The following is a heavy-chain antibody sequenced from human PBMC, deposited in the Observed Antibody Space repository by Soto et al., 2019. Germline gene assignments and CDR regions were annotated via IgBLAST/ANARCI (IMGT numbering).Heavy chain of an antibody. CDR2: IKQDGSEK. CDR3: ARGGTAMAYYYYMDV. J-gene: IGHJ6*03. D-gene: IGHD5-18*01. V-gene: IGHV3-7*01. CDR1: GFTFSSYW. Sequence: EVQLVESGGGLVQPGGSLRLSCAASGFTFSSYWMSWVRQAPGKGLEWVANIKQDGSEKYYVESVKGRFTISRDNAKNSLYQQMNSLRAEDTAVYYCARGGTAMAYYYYMDVWGKGTTVTVSS.